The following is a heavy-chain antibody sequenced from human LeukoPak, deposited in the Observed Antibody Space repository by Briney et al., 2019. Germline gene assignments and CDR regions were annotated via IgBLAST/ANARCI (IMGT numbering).Heavy chain of an antibody. D-gene: IGHD6-19*01. V-gene: IGHV3-30-3*01. CDR1: GFTFSSYA. J-gene: IGHJ4*02. CDR2: ISYDGSNK. CDR3: ARPLLYNSGWYGWDDY. Sequence: GGSLRLSCAASGFTFSSYAMHWVRQAPGKGLEWVAVISYDGSNKYYADSVKGRFTISRDNSKNTLYLQMNSLRAEDTAVYYCARPLLYNSGWYGWDDYWGQGTLVTVSS.